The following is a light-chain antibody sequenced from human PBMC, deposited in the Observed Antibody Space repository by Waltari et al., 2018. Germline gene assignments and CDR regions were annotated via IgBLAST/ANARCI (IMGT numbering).Light chain of an antibody. CDR3: QQYDNWPPYT. Sequence: EIVMTPSPATLSVSPGDRANISCRASQSVNSNLAWYQQKPGQAPRLLIYTASTRATGVPARFSGSGSGTHFTLTISSLQSEDFAVYYCQQYDNWPPYTFGQGTNLEIK. CDR1: QSVNSN. V-gene: IGKV3-15*01. J-gene: IGKJ2*01. CDR2: TAS.